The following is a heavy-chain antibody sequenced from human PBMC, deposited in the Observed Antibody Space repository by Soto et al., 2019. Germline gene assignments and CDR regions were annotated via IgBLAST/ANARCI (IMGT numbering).Heavy chain of an antibody. D-gene: IGHD3-16*01. V-gene: IGHV1-46*01. Sequence: ASVKVSCKASGYNFTSYYMHWVRQAPGQGLEWMGIIDPSGGSTSYAQKFQGRVSMTRDTSTSTVYMDLSSLRSEDTAVYYCAKQRTIRFPEPLFDPGGKEPLFTVP. CDR2: IDPSGGST. CDR3: AKQRTIRFPEPLFDP. J-gene: IGHJ5*02. CDR1: GYNFTSYY.